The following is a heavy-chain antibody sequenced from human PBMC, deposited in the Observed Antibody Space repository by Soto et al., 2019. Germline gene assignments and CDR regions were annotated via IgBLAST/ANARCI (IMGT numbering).Heavy chain of an antibody. CDR1: GGSVTSDEDY. CDR2: ISNSGST. J-gene: IGHJ4*02. CDR3: ATESGSTYGYFDH. V-gene: IGHV4-30-4*01. D-gene: IGHD5-18*01. Sequence: SETLSLTCTVSGGSVTSDEDYWTWIRRSPGKGLEWIGYISNSGSTGYNPSLKTRLSMSVDRSKNQFTLRLTSVTAADTAVYFCATESGSTYGYFDHWGQGTQVTVSS.